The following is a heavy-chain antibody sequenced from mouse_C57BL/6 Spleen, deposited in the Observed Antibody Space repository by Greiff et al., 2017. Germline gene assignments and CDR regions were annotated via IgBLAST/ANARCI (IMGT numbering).Heavy chain of an antibody. CDR1: GYTFTSYW. CDR3: ARDGYSNYERAWFAY. CDR2: IYPSDSET. Sequence: QVQLQQPGAELVRPGSSVKLSCKASGYTFTSYWMDWVKQRPGQGLEWIGNIYPSDSETHYNQKFKDKATFTVDKSSSTAYMQLSSLTSEDSSVYYWARDGYSNYERAWFAYWGQGTLVTVSA. D-gene: IGHD2-5*01. J-gene: IGHJ3*01. V-gene: IGHV1-61*01.